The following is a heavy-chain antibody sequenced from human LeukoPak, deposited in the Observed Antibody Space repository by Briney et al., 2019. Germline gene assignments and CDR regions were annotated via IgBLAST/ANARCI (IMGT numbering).Heavy chain of an antibody. CDR2: IYYSGST. Sequence: PSETLSLTCSVSGGSISSGDYHWRWLRQPPGKGVEWVGYIYYSGSTYYNPSLKSRVTISVDTSKNQFSLKLSSVTAADTAVYYCARDLVNYGDAFDIWGQGTMVTVSS. CDR3: ARDLVNYGDAFDI. J-gene: IGHJ3*02. CDR1: GGSISSGDYH. V-gene: IGHV4-30-4*01. D-gene: IGHD4-17*01.